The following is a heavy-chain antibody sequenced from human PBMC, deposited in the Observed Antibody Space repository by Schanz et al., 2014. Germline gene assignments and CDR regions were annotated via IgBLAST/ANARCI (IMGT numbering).Heavy chain of an antibody. Sequence: QVHLLESGGGLVEPGGSLRLSCAASGFSFSDYYMSWIRQAPGKGLEWISFINTGSNYINYADSVKGRFTISRDNTKTSLSLQLNSLRADDTAVYYGARDHTTESCGAAEPPIDYWGQGTLLTVSS. CDR3: ARDHTTESCGAAEPPIDY. D-gene: IGHD6-25*01. J-gene: IGHJ4*02. CDR1: GFSFSDYY. V-gene: IGHV3-11*05. CDR2: INTGSNYI.